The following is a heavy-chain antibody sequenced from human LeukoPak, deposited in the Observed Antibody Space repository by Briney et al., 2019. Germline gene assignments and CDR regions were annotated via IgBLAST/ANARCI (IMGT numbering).Heavy chain of an antibody. CDR1: GGSISSYY. CDR2: IYTSGST. D-gene: IGHD3-22*01. CDR3: ARHGKYYDSSGYYSAFDY. Sequence: SETLSLTCTVSGGSISSYYWSWIRQPPGKGLEWIGYIYTSGSTNYNPSLKSRVTISVDTSKNQFSLKLGSVTAADTAAYYCARHGKYYDSSGYYSAFDYWGQGTLVTASS. J-gene: IGHJ4*02. V-gene: IGHV4-4*09.